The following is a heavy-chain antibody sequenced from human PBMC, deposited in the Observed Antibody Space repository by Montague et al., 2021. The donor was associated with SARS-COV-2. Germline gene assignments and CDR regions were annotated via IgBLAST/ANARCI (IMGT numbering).Heavy chain of an antibody. CDR1: GASITSGSYY. CDR3: ARAGEQLCRGRWYFDY. V-gene: IGHV4-61*02. J-gene: IGHJ4*02. CDR2: KYTTGST. Sequence: TLSLTCTVSGASITSGSYYWSWIRQPPGTRLEWIGRKYTTGSTNYDPSLKSRVAISVDTSKNQFSLKLSSVTAADTAVYYCARAGEQLCRGRWYFDYWGQGILVTVSP. D-gene: IGHD6-6*01.